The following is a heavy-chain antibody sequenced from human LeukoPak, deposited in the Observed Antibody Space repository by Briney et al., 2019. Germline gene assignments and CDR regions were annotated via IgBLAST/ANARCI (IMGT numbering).Heavy chain of an antibody. CDR2: IYHSGST. Sequence: SETLSLTCAVSGGSISSGGYSWSWIRQPPGKGLEWIGYIYHSGSTYYNPSLKSRVTISVDRSKNQFSLKLSSVAAADTAVYYCARDRAAAGFYDYWGQGTLVTVSS. D-gene: IGHD6-13*01. CDR1: GGSISSGGYS. J-gene: IGHJ4*02. V-gene: IGHV4-30-2*01. CDR3: ARDRAAAGFYDY.